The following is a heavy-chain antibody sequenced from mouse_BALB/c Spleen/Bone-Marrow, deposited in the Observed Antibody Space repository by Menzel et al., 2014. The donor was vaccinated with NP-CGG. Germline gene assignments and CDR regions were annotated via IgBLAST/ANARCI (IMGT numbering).Heavy chain of an antibody. J-gene: IGHJ4*01. V-gene: IGHV1S81*02. D-gene: IGHD3-3*01. CDR2: INPNNGRT. Sequence: QVQLQQPGAALVKPGASVNLSCRASGFTFTTYWIHWVKQRPGQGLEWIGEINPNNGRTNYNERFKTKATLTVDKSSSTAYMQLSSLTSEDSAVYYCAGGGRAMAFWGQGTSVTVSS. CDR1: GFTFTTYW. CDR3: AGGGRAMAF.